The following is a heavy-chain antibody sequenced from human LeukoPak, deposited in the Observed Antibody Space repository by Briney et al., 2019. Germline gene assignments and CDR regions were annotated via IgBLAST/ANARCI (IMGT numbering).Heavy chain of an antibody. CDR3: ASRSPPGETGYFDY. D-gene: IGHD2-21*01. Sequence: SQTLSLTCTVSGGSISSGGHYWSWIRQHPGKGLEWIVYIYYSGSTYYNPSLKSRVTISVDTSKNQFSLKLNSVTAADTAVYFCASRSPPGETGYFDYWGQGTLVTVSS. CDR1: GGSISSGGHY. J-gene: IGHJ4*02. CDR2: IYYSGST. V-gene: IGHV4-31*03.